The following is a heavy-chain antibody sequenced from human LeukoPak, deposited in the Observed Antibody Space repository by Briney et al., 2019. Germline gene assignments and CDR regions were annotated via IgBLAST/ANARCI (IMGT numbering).Heavy chain of an antibody. D-gene: IGHD6-13*01. CDR1: GFTFSTYS. CDR3: ARVAEAAAFDS. J-gene: IGHJ4*02. CDR2: ISSNSRYR. Sequence: PGGSLRLSCAASGFTFSTYSMNWVRQAPGKGLEWVSSISSNSRYRYYADSMRGRFTISRDNAKNSLFLQMNSLKPEDTAVYYCARVAEAAAFDSWREGAKASVCS. V-gene: IGHV3-21*06.